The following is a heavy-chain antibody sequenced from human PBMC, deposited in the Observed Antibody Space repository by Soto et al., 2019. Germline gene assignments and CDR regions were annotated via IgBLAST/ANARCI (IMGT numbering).Heavy chain of an antibody. CDR2: ISAYNGNT. J-gene: IGHJ6*02. CDR1: GYTFTSYG. Sequence: QVQLVQSGAEVKKPGASVKVSCKASGYTFTSYGISWVRQAPGQGLEWMGWISAYNGNTNYAQKLQGRVTMTTDTSTSTAYMELRSLRSDDTAVYYCARDRERQQLVPGWDYYYYYGMDVWGQGTTVTVSS. D-gene: IGHD6-6*01. CDR3: ARDRERQQLVPGWDYYYYYGMDV. V-gene: IGHV1-18*04.